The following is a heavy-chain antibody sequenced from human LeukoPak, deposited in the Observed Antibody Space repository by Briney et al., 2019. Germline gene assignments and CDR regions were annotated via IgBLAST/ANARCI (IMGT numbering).Heavy chain of an antibody. Sequence: GASVKVSCKASGYTFTSYDINWVRQATGQGLEWMGWMNPNSGNTGYAQKFQGRVTITRNTSISTAYMELSSLRSEDTAMYYCARRRYSSSWYFRGNWFDPWGQGTLVTVSS. CDR2: MNPNSGNT. CDR3: ARRRYSSSWYFRGNWFDP. CDR1: GYTFTSYD. D-gene: IGHD6-13*01. J-gene: IGHJ5*02. V-gene: IGHV1-8*03.